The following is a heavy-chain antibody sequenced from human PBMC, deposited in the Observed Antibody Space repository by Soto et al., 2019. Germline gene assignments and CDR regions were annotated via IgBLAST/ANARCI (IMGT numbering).Heavy chain of an antibody. J-gene: IGHJ4*02. D-gene: IGHD1-26*01. CDR2: MEPSTGRT. CDR3: ARGVSAGVDC. V-gene: IGHV1-8*01. Sequence: QVQLVQAGAEVREPGASVKVSCKASGYSFTSLDINWVRQNAGQGLEWMGWMEPSTGRTGYAQKFQGSVTMTRDPSINPAYMELTTLTSDDTAFYYCARGVSAGVDCWGQGTLVIVSS. CDR1: GYSFTSLD.